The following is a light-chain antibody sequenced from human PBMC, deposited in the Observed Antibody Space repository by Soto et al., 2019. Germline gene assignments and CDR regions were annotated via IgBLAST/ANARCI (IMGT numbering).Light chain of an antibody. Sequence: QSALTQPASVSGSPGQSITISCTGTSSDVGAYHYVSWYQQYPGKVPKVMIYEVSNRPSGVSNRFSGSKSGNTASLTISGLQAEDEADYYCSSYTITSTYVFGTGAKLTVL. J-gene: IGLJ1*01. CDR1: SSDVGAYHY. V-gene: IGLV2-14*01. CDR3: SSYTITSTYV. CDR2: EVS.